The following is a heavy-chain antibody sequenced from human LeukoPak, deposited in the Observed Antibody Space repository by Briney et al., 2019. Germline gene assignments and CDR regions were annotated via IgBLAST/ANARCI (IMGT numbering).Heavy chain of an antibody. CDR2: ISYDGSNK. D-gene: IGHD2-2*02. CDR1: GFTFSSYA. CDR3: ARDRKDIAVVPAAIQGYYFDY. V-gene: IGHV3-30-3*01. J-gene: IGHJ4*02. Sequence: GGSLRLSCAASGFTFSSYAMHWVRQAPGKGLEWVAVISYDGSNKYYADSVKGRFTISRDNSKNTLYLQMNSLRAEDTAVYYCARDRKDIAVVPAAIQGYYFDYWGQGTLVTVSS.